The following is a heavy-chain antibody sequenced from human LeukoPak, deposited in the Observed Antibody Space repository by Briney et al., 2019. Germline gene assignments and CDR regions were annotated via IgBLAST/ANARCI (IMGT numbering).Heavy chain of an antibody. J-gene: IGHJ6*03. CDR1: GGSFSGYY. D-gene: IGHD3-10*01. V-gene: IGHV4-34*01. CDR3: ARESRPGRQLLFPRSYYYYMAV. Sequence: PSETLSLTCAVYGGSFSGYYWSWIRQPPGKGLEWIGEINHSGSTNYNPSLKSRVTISVDTSKNQFSLKLRSVTAADTAVYYCARESRPGRQLLFPRSYYYYMAVWGKGTTVTVSS. CDR2: INHSGST.